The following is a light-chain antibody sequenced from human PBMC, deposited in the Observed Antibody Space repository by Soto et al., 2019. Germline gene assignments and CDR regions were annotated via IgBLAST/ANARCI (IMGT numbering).Light chain of an antibody. CDR1: QSISTY. Sequence: DIQMTQSPSTLSASVGDRVTITCRASQSISTYLIWYQQKPGKAPKLLIYDASSLESGVPSRFSGSGSGTDFTLTISSLQPEDFTTYYCQQNYNTLITFGQGTRLEIK. J-gene: IGKJ5*01. CDR2: DAS. CDR3: QQNYNTLIT. V-gene: IGKV1-39*01.